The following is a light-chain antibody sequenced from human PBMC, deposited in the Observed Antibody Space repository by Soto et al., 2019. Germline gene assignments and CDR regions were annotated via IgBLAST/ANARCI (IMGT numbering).Light chain of an antibody. Sequence: EVVLTQSPATLSLSPGERATLSCRASQSVGSYLAWFQQKPGQAPRLLIYDAFNRATGIPARFSGSGSGTDFTLTISSLEAEDLAVYYCQQRSTWPLYTFGQGTKLEI. J-gene: IGKJ2*01. CDR3: QQRSTWPLYT. CDR1: QSVGSY. CDR2: DAF. V-gene: IGKV3-11*01.